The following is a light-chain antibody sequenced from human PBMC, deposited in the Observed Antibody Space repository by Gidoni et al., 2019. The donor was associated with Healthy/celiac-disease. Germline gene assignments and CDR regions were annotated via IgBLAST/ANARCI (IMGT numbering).Light chain of an antibody. Sequence: DIQMTQSPSTLSASVGDRVTITGRASQSISSWWAWYQQKPGKAPKLLLYKASSLESGVPSRFSGSGSGTEFTLTISSLQPDDFATYYCQQYNSYSRTFGQGTKVEIK. J-gene: IGKJ1*01. CDR2: KAS. V-gene: IGKV1-5*03. CDR3: QQYNSYSRT. CDR1: QSISSW.